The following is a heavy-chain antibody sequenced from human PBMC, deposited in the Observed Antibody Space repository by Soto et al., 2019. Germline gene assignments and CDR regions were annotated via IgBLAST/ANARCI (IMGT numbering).Heavy chain of an antibody. CDR1: GGSFSGYY. CDR2: INHSGST. CDR3: ARAGYSSGWYISYNWFDP. Sequence: SETLSLTCAVYGGSFSGYYWSWIRQPPGKGLEWIGEINHSGSTNYNPSLKSRVTISVDTSKNQFSLKLSSVTAADTAVYYCARAGYSSGWYISYNWFDPWGQGTLVTVSS. V-gene: IGHV4-34*01. D-gene: IGHD6-19*01. J-gene: IGHJ5*02.